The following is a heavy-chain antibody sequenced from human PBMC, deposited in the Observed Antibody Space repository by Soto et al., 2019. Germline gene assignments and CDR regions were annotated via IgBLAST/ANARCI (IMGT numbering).Heavy chain of an antibody. CDR1: GDSISTVDYF. V-gene: IGHV4-30-4*01. D-gene: IGHD2-15*01. Sequence: QVQLLESGPGLVKPSQTLSLTCSVSGDSISTVDYFWAWVRQPPGQALEYIGYIYKSATTYYNPSFESRVAISLDTSKGQFSLNATSLTAADTAVYFCARGRYCLTGRCFPNWFDSWGQGTLVTVSS. CDR3: ARGRYCLTGRCFPNWFDS. CDR2: IYKSATT. J-gene: IGHJ5*01.